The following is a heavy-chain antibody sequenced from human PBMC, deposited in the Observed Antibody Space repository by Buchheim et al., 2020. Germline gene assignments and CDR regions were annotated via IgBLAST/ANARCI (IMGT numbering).Heavy chain of an antibody. J-gene: IGHJ5*02. V-gene: IGHV3-74*01. CDR1: GFTFSSYW. D-gene: IGHD3-3*01. CDR2: INSDGSST. CDR3: ARRNQEYYDFWSGYRSDWFDP. Sequence: EVQLVESGGGLVQPGGSLRLSCAASGFTFSSYWMHWVRQAPGKGLVWVSRINSDGSSTSYADSVKGRFTISRDNAKNTLYLQMNSLRAEDTAVYYCARRNQEYYDFWSGYRSDWFDPWGQGTL.